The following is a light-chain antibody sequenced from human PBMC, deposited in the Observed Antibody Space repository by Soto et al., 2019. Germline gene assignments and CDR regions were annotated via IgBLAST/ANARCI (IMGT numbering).Light chain of an antibody. CDR3: QHYYNTPWT. CDR1: QSVLHRSSNKNF. V-gene: IGKV4-1*01. CDR2: WAS. Sequence: DIVMTQSPDSLAVSLGERATVNCKSSQSVLHRSSNKNFLAWYHQKPGQPPKLLTSWASTRESGVPDRFSGSGSETDFALTISSLQAEDVAVYFCQHYYNTPWTFGQGTKVEIK. J-gene: IGKJ1*01.